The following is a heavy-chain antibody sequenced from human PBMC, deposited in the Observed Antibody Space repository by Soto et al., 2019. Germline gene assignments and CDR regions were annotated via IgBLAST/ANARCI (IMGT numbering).Heavy chain of an antibody. V-gene: IGHV4-39*01. CDR2: IYNKGTT. J-gene: IGHJ4*01. Sequence: SETLSLACTVSGVSISSSSYYWGWIRQPPGKGLEWIASIYNKGTTSYNPSLKSRVTISVDTSNNQLSLKLRSVTAADTAVYYCARHDGFSSGWIFDYWGHGTLVTVSS. D-gene: IGHD6-19*01. CDR1: GVSISSSSYY. CDR3: ARHDGFSSGWIFDY.